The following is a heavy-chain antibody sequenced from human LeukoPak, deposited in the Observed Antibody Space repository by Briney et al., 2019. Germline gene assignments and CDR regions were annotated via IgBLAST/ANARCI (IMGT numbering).Heavy chain of an antibody. J-gene: IGHJ4*02. CDR1: GYTFTGYY. Sequence: SVKVSCKASGYTFTGYYMHWVRQAPGQGLEWMGGIIPIFGTANYAQKFQGRVTITADESTSTAYMELSSLRSEDTAVYYCARDGRPYCGGDCYSDPFDYWGQGTLVTVSS. CDR3: ARDGRPYCGGDCYSDPFDY. CDR2: IIPIFGTA. V-gene: IGHV1-69*01. D-gene: IGHD2-21*02.